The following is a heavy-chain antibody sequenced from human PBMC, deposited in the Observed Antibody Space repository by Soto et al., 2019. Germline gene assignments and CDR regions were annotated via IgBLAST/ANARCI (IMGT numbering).Heavy chain of an antibody. CDR3: ARERNVLLWFGELSGSPGYEYYFDY. CDR2: IYYSGST. CDR1: GGYISGGYYY. Sequence: PSETLSLTCAVSGGYISGGYYYWSWIRKPPGKGLEWIGYIYYSGSTYYNPSLKSRVTISVDTSKNQFSLKLSSVTAADTAVYYCARERNVLLWFGELSGSPGYEYYFDYWGQGTLVTVSS. J-gene: IGHJ4*02. D-gene: IGHD3-10*01. V-gene: IGHV4-30-4*01.